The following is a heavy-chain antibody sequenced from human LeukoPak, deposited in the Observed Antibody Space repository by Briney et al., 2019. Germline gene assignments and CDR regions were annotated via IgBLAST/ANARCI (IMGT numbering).Heavy chain of an antibody. CDR2: ITSSSSYI. Sequence: PGGSLRLSCAASGFTFSYYSMNWVRQAPGKGLEWVSAITSSSSYIYYADSVKGRFTISRDNAKNSLYLQMNSLRAEDTAVYYCAKDYEWELLRGRYYFDYWGQGTLVTVSS. CDR1: GFTFSYYS. CDR3: AKDYEWELLRGRYYFDY. J-gene: IGHJ4*02. V-gene: IGHV3-21*01. D-gene: IGHD1-26*01.